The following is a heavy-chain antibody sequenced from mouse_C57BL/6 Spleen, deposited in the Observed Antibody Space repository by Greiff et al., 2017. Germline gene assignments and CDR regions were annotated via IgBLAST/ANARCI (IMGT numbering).Heavy chain of an antibody. J-gene: IGHJ3*01. CDR1: GYSITSGYY. D-gene: IGHD2-4*01. V-gene: IGHV3-6*01. CDR3: AREWDDYAWFAY. CDR2: ISYDGSN. Sequence: ESGPGLVKPSQSLSLTCSVTGYSITSGYYWNWIRQFPGNKLEWMGYISYDGSNNYNPSLKNRISITRDTSKNQFFLKLNSVTTEDTATYYCAREWDDYAWFAYWGQGTLVTVSA.